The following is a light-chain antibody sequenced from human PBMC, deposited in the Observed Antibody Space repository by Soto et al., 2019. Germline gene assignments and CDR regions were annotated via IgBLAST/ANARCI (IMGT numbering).Light chain of an antibody. Sequence: IVLTQSPDSLSLSPGERATLSCRASQSVTSSSLAWYQQKVGRAPRVLIYGASNRATGIPDRFSGSGSGTEFTLTISSLQSEDFAIYYCLQYNSWPTFGQGTKVDI. CDR1: QSVTSSS. V-gene: IGKV3D-15*01. CDR2: GAS. J-gene: IGKJ1*01. CDR3: LQYNSWPT.